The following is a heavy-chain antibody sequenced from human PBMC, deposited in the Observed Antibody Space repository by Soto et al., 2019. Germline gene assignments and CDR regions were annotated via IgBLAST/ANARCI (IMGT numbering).Heavy chain of an antibody. Sequence: EVQLLESGGGLVQPGGSLRLSCAASGFTFSSYAMSWVRQAPGKGLEWVSAISGSGGSTYYADSVKGRFTISRDNSKNTLYLQMNSLRAEDTAVYYCARDRVQLWLPVGWFDPWGQGTLVTVSS. V-gene: IGHV3-23*01. CDR3: ARDRVQLWLPVGWFDP. D-gene: IGHD5-18*01. J-gene: IGHJ5*02. CDR2: ISGSGGST. CDR1: GFTFSSYA.